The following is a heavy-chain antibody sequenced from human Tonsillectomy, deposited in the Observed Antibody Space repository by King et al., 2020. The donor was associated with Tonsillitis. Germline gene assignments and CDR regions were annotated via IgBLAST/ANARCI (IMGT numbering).Heavy chain of an antibody. CDR2: IYYSGCT. Sequence: LQLQESGPGLVKPSETLSLTCTVSGGSSSSASYYWGGIRQPPGKGLEWNANIYYSGCTYYNPALRRRVTIAVDTSKNEFPLRLTSVTASDTAVHYCVRSRGRGPFDIWGQGTMVTVSS. J-gene: IGHJ3*02. V-gene: IGHV4-39*01. D-gene: IGHD3-10*01. CDR1: GGSSSSASYY. CDR3: VRSRGRGPFDI.